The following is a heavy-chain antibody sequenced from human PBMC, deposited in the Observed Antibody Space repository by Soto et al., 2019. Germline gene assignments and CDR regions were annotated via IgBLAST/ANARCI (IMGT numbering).Heavy chain of an antibody. Sequence: QVQLVQSGAEVKKPGSSVKVSCKASGGTFSSYAISWVRQAPGQGLEWMGGIIPIFGTANYAQKFQGRVTITADESTSTAYMELSCLRSEDTAVYYCASSYYYDSSGPNYYYYYGLDVWGQGTTVTVSS. CDR3: ASSYYYDSSGPNYYYYYGLDV. CDR2: IIPIFGTA. J-gene: IGHJ6*02. V-gene: IGHV1-69*01. D-gene: IGHD3-22*01. CDR1: GGTFSSYA.